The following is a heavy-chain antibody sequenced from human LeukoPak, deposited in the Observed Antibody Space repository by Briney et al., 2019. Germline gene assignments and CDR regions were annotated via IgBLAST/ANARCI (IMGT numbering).Heavy chain of an antibody. J-gene: IGHJ4*02. Sequence: SETLSLTCTVSGGSISSSSYYWGWIRQPPGKGLEWIGSIYYSGSTYYNPSLKSRVTISVDTSKNQFSLKLSSVTAADTAVYYCARGRESDWTDYPFDYWGQGTLVTVSS. CDR2: IYYSGST. D-gene: IGHD1-1*01. CDR1: GGSISSSSYY. CDR3: ARGRESDWTDYPFDY. V-gene: IGHV4-39*01.